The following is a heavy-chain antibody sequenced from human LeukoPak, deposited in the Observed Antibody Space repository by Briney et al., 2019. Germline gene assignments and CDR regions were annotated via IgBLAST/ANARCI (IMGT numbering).Heavy chain of an antibody. CDR3: AELGITMIGGV. J-gene: IGHJ6*04. D-gene: IGHD3-10*02. Sequence: GGSLRLSCAASGFTFSSYEMNWVRQAPGKGLEWVSHISSSGSTIYYADSVKGRFTISRDNAKNSLYLQMNSLRAEETAVYYCAELGITMIGGVWGKGTTVTISS. CDR2: ISSSGSTI. CDR1: GFTFSSYE. V-gene: IGHV3-48*03.